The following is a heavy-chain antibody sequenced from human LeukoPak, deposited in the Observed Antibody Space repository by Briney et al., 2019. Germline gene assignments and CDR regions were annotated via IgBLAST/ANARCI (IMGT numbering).Heavy chain of an antibody. J-gene: IGHJ6*02. V-gene: IGHV3-30*14. Sequence: GGSLRLSCAASKFTFNSYPMHWVRQAPGKGLEWVAVISYDGSNKYYADSVKGRFTISRDNSKNTLYLQMNSLRAEDTAVYYCARGPYSGYGYYYYYGMDVWGQGTTVTVS. CDR2: ISYDGSNK. D-gene: IGHD5-12*01. CDR1: KFTFNSYP. CDR3: ARGPYSGYGYYYYYGMDV.